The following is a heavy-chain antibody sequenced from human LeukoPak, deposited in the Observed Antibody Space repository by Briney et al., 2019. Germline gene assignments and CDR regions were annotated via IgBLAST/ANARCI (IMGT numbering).Heavy chain of an antibody. D-gene: IGHD3-10*01. CDR1: GYSFTTYW. CDR3: ARHWTWFGEKRHPDY. J-gene: IGHJ4*02. V-gene: IGHV5-51*01. CDR2: VYCGGVSDT. Sequence: GESLKISCKASGYSFTTYWIGWVRQMPGKGLEWMGVVYCGGVSDTRYSPSFQGQVTISADKSISTAYLQWSSLKASDTAMYYCARHWTWFGEKRHPDYWGQGTLVTVSS.